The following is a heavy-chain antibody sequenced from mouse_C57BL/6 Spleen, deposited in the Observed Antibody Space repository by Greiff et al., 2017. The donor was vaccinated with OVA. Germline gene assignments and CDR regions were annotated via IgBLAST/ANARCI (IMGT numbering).Heavy chain of an antibody. D-gene: IGHD1-1*01. CDR1: GYTFTSYW. J-gene: IGHJ1*03. V-gene: IGHV1-53*01. Sequence: QVQLQQPGTELVKPGASVKLSCKASGYTFTSYWMHWVKQRPGQGLEWIGNINPSNGGTNYNEKFKSKATLTVDKSSSTAYLQLSSLTSEASAVFYYARGGGYYCGSSAYFDVWGTGTTVTVSS. CDR3: ARGGGYYCGSSAYFDV. CDR2: INPSNGGT.